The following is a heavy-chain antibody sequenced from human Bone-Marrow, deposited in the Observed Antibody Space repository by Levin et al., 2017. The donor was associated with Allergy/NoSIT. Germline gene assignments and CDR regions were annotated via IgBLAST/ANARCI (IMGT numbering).Heavy chain of an antibody. Sequence: MPSETLSLTCTVSGGSISSYYWSWIRQPPGKGLEWIGYIYYSGSTNYNPSLKSRVTISVDTSKNQFSLKLSSVTAADTAVYYCARERGEGSGWYRERYYFDYWGQGTLVTVSS. CDR3: ARERGEGSGWYRERYYFDY. CDR1: GGSISSYY. V-gene: IGHV4-59*01. D-gene: IGHD6-19*01. J-gene: IGHJ4*02. CDR2: IYYSGST.